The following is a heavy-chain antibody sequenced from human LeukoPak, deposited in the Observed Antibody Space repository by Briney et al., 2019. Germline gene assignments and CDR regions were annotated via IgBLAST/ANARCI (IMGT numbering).Heavy chain of an antibody. CDR3: ARDPYAVAGIYYYYYMDV. CDR2: ISHSGST. CDR1: GYSISSGYY. D-gene: IGHD6-19*01. J-gene: IGHJ6*03. V-gene: IGHV4-38-2*02. Sequence: SETLSLTCTVSGYSISSGYYWGWIRQPPGKGLKWIGSISHSGSTYYNPSLKSRVTISVDTSKNQFSLKLSSLTAADTAVYYCARDPYAVAGIYYYYYMDVWGKGTTVTVSS.